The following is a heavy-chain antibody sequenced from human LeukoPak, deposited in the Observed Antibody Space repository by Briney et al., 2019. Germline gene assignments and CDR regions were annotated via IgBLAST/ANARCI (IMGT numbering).Heavy chain of an antibody. J-gene: IGHJ4*02. CDR3: ARVLSWSSLDY. CDR2: INPNSGGT. Sequence: ASVKVSFKGAGYTFTVYYMHWVRQAPGQGLEWRGWINPNSGGTNYSQKFQGRGTITRDTSISKAYMELSRLRSDDTAVHYCARVLSWSSLDYWGQGTLVTVSS. D-gene: IGHD2-8*02. V-gene: IGHV1-2*02. CDR1: GYTFTVYY.